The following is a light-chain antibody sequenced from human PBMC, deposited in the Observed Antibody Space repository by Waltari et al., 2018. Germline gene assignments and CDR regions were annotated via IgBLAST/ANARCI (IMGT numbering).Light chain of an antibody. CDR2: GKD. J-gene: IGLJ3*02. CDR3: SSRNGRANEVV. Sequence: SSELTQDPAVSVALGQTVRFTCQGDSLRTSYASWYQLKPGQAPVVVIYGKDKRPSGIPDRISGYSSGTTSSLTITGAQVEDEADYYCSSRNGRANEVVFAGGTKVTVL. V-gene: IGLV3-19*01. CDR1: SLRTSY.